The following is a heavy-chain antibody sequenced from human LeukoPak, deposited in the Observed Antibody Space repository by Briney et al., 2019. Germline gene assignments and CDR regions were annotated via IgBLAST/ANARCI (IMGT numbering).Heavy chain of an antibody. CDR1: GYTFTCYY. CDR3: ARIQQLVRFHFDY. V-gene: IGHV1-2*02. D-gene: IGHD6-13*01. J-gene: IGHJ4*02. CDR2: INPNSGGT. Sequence: GASVKVSCKSSGYTFTCYYMHWVRQAPGQGLEWMGWINPNSGGTNYAQKFQGRVTMTRDTSISTAYMELSRLRSDETAVYYCARIQQLVRFHFDYWGQGTLVTVSS.